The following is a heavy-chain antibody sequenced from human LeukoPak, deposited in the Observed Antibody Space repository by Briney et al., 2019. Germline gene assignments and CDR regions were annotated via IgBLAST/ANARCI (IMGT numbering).Heavy chain of an antibody. CDR2: ISASGAVP. D-gene: IGHD3-22*01. V-gene: IGHV3-11*04. Sequence: AGGSLRLSCAASGFRFDSFYMGWIRQVPGKGLDYIALISASGAVPYYAESVKGRFTNSRDNAKNSVSLQMNSLSADDTAVYYCARSLIVASEDYWGQGTLVTVSS. J-gene: IGHJ4*02. CDR1: GFRFDSFY. CDR3: ARSLIVASEDY.